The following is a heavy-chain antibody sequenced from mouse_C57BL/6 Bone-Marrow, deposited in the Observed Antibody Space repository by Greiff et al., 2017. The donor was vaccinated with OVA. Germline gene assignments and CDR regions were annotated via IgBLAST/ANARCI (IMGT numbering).Heavy chain of an antibody. J-gene: IGHJ4*01. CDR3: ARSRQLRLRYAMDY. V-gene: IGHV1-82*01. D-gene: IGHD3-2*02. CDR2: IYPGDGDT. Sequence: VKLQESGPELVKPGASVKISCKASGYAFSSSWMNWVKQRPGKGLEWIGRIYPGDGDTNYNGKFKGKATLTADNSSSTAYMQLSSLTSEDSAVYFCARSRQLRLRYAMDYWGQGTSVTVSS. CDR1: GYAFSSSW.